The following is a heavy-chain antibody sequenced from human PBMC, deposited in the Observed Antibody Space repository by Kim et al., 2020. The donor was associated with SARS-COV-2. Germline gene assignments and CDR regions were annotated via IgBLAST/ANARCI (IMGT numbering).Heavy chain of an antibody. D-gene: IGHD6-13*01. Sequence: TSYAQEFQGRVTMTRDTSTSTVYMELSSLRSEDTAVYYCARVGAAAGIGYWGQGTLVTVSS. CDR3: ARVGAAAGIGY. CDR2: T. J-gene: IGHJ4*02. V-gene: IGHV1-46*01.